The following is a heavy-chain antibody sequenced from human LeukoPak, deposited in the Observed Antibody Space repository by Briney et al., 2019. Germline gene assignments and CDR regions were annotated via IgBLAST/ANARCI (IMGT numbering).Heavy chain of an antibody. CDR3: ARDSSTQHDNESYYYGSGPVD. V-gene: IGHV3-30*04. J-gene: IGHJ4*02. CDR1: GFTFSSYA. Sequence: PGGSLRLSCAASGFTFSSYAMHWVRQAPGKGLEWVAVISYDGSNKYYADSVKGRFTISRDNSKNTLYLQMNSLRAEDTAVHYCARDSSTQHDNESYYYGSGPVDWGQGTLVTVSS. D-gene: IGHD3-10*01. CDR2: ISYDGSNK.